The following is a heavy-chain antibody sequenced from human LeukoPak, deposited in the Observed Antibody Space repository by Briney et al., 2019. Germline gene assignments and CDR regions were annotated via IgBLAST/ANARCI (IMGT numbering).Heavy chain of an antibody. CDR2: INVDGGTT. CDR3: ARDMTGPLDY. Sequence: PGGSLRLSCEASGFTFSSYWMHWVRQAPGKGLVWISRINVDGGTTDYADSVRGRFTISRDNAKNTLYLQMNNLIAEDTAVYYCARDMTGPLDYWGQGTLVTASS. V-gene: IGHV3-74*01. J-gene: IGHJ4*02. CDR1: GFTFSSYW. D-gene: IGHD1-20*01.